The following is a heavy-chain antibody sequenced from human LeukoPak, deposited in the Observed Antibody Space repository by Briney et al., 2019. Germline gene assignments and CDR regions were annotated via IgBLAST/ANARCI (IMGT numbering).Heavy chain of an antibody. D-gene: IGHD6-6*01. V-gene: IGHV3-48*03. CDR3: ARDLEYSSSSLGY. CDR2: ISSSGSTI. CDR1: GFTFSSYE. Sequence: KTGGSLRLSCAASGFTFSSYEMNWVRQAPGRGLEWVSCISSSGSTIYYADSVKGRFTISRDNAKNSLYLQMNSLRAEDTAVYYCARDLEYSSSSLGYWGQGTLVTVSS. J-gene: IGHJ4*02.